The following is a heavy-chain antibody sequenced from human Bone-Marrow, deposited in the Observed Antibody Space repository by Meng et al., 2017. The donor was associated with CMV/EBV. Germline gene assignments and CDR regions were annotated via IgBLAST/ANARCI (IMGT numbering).Heavy chain of an antibody. Sequence: GGSLRLSCAASGFTFSSYSMNWVRQAPGKGLEWVSVIYSGGSTYYADSVKGRFTISRDNSKNTLYLQMNSLRAEDTAVYYCARDLIRGGSYAYWGQGTLVTVSS. CDR3: ARDLIRGGSYAY. V-gene: IGHV3-53*01. CDR1: GFTFSSYS. J-gene: IGHJ4*02. D-gene: IGHD1-26*01. CDR2: IYSGGST.